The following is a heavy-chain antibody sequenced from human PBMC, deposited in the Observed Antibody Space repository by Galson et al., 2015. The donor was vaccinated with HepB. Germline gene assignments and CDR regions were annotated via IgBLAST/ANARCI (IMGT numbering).Heavy chain of an antibody. CDR2: IYSGGST. Sequence: SLRLSCAASGFTFSSYAMSWVRQAPGKGLEWVSVIYSGGSTYYADSVKGRFTISRNNSKNTLYLQMNSLRAEDTAVYYCARDLPVAGMGVAFDIWGQGTMVTVSS. D-gene: IGHD6-19*01. CDR1: GFTFSSYA. V-gene: IGHV3-53*01. CDR3: ARDLPVAGMGVAFDI. J-gene: IGHJ3*02.